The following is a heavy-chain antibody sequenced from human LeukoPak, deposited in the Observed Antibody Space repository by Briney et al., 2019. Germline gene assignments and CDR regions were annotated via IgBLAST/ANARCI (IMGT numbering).Heavy chain of an antibody. CDR1: GFTFSSYS. D-gene: IGHD5-18*01. CDR3: AKDVTAMASFDY. V-gene: IGHV3-21*01. Sequence: GGSLRLSCAASGFTFSSYSMNWVRQAPGKGLEWVSSISSSSSYIYYADSVKGRFTISRDNAKNSLYLQMNSLRAEDTAVYYCAKDVTAMASFDYWGQGTLVTVSS. CDR2: ISSSSSYI. J-gene: IGHJ4*02.